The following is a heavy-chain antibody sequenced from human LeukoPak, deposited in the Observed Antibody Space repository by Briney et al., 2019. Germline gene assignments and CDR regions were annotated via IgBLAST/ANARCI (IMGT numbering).Heavy chain of an antibody. V-gene: IGHV1-2*04. J-gene: IGHJ4*02. D-gene: IGHD5-12*01. Sequence: ASVKVSCKASGYTFTSYYMHWVRQAPGQGPEWMGWINPNSGGTNYAQKFRGWVTMTRDTSISTAYMELSRLRSDDTAVYYCAREGGYGLKYFDYWGQGTLVTVSS. CDR3: AREGGYGLKYFDY. CDR2: INPNSGGT. CDR1: GYTFTSYY.